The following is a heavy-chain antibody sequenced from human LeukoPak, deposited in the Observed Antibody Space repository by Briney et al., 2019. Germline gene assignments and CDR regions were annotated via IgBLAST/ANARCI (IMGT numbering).Heavy chain of an antibody. V-gene: IGHV1-69*05. D-gene: IGHD1-26*01. J-gene: IGHJ6*03. CDR1: GCTFRRYA. CDR2: IIHIFGTT. CDR3: ARAPDPTDTSAYYHYMDV. Sequence: AVHVSCQGSGCTFRRYAISWLRQPAAKEVAWMGGIIHIFGTTHDAQKFQGRVTITTDESTTTAYMELSSLRPEDTAGYYCARAPDPTDTSAYYHYMDVWGKGTTVTVSS.